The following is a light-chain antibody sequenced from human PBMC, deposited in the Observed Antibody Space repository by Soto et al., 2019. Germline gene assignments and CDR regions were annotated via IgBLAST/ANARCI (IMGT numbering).Light chain of an antibody. CDR2: AAS. V-gene: IGKV1-5*01. Sequence: DIQMTQSPSTLSASVGDRVTITCRASQSVSGWLAWYPQKPGKAPNLLIYAASNLESGVPPRFSGSGSGTEFTLTISSLWPDDFATYYCQQYNTHSTFGQGTKVDI. CDR3: QQYNTHST. CDR1: QSVSGW. J-gene: IGKJ1*01.